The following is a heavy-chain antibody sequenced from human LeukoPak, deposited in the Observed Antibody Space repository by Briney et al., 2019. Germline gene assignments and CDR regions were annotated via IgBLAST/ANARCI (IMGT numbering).Heavy chain of an antibody. CDR3: ARPQTYYYDSSGYPKGYYFDY. CDR2: ICSSGSTI. CDR1: GFTFSSYE. J-gene: IGHJ4*02. Sequence: PGGSLTLSCAASGFTFSSYEMNWVRQAPGKGLEWVSYICSSGSTIYYADSEKGRFTISRHNAKNSLYLQMNSMRAEDTAVYYCARPQTYYYDSSGYPKGYYFDYWGQGTLVTVSS. D-gene: IGHD3-22*01. V-gene: IGHV3-48*03.